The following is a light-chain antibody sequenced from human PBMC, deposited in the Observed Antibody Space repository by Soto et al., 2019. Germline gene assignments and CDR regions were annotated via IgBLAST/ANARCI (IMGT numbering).Light chain of an antibody. J-gene: IGKJ2*01. CDR3: QQSYSTPPYT. CDR2: AAS. Sequence: DIPMTQSPSSLSASVGDRVTITCRASQSISNDLYWYQQKPGKAPKLLIYAASNLQGGVPSRFSGSGSGTDFTLTISSLQPEDFATYYCQQSYSTPPYTFGQGTRLEIK. V-gene: IGKV1-39*01. CDR1: QSISND.